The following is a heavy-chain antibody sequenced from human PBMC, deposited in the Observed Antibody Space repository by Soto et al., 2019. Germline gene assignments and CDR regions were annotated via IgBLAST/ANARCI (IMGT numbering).Heavy chain of an antibody. D-gene: IGHD3-22*01. CDR2: ISWDGGST. J-gene: IGHJ4*02. Sequence: GSLRLPCSASGFTFRIYEMNWVREAPGKGLEWVSLISWDGGSTYYADSVKGRFTISRDSSKSSLYLQMNSLRTEDTALYYCAKASKYYYDSSGYLDYWGQGTLVTVYS. CDR1: GFTFRIYE. V-gene: IGHV3-43*02. CDR3: AKASKYYYDSSGYLDY.